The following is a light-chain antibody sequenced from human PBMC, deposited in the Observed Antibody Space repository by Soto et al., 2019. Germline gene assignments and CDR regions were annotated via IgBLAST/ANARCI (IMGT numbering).Light chain of an antibody. J-gene: IGKJ1*01. CDR1: QSVSSN. CDR2: GAS. V-gene: IGKV3-15*01. Sequence: IVMTQCPATLSVSPGEGVTLSCRASQSVSSNLAWYQQRPGQAPRLLIYGASTRATGIPARFSGSGSGTEFTLTISSLQSEDFALYYCHQYENWPQTFGQGTKVDI. CDR3: HQYENWPQT.